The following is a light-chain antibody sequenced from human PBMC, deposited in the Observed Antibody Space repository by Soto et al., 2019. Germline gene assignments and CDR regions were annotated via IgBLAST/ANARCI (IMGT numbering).Light chain of an antibody. J-gene: IGLJ2*01. CDR1: SSDVGGYNY. CDR3: SSYAGSNKV. CDR2: EVS. V-gene: IGLV2-8*01. Sequence: QSALIQPPSASGSPGQSVTISCTGTSSDVGGYNYVSWYQQHPGKAPKLMIYEVSKRPSGVPDRFSGSKSGNTASLTVSGLQAEDEADYYCSSYAGSNKVFGGGTKLTVV.